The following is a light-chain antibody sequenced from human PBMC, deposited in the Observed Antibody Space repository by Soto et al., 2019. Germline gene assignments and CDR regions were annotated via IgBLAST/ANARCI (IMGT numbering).Light chain of an antibody. V-gene: IGLV7-46*01. Sequence: QTVVTQEPSLTVSPGGTVTLTCGSSTGAVTSGHYPYWFQQKPGQAPRTLIYGTNNKHSWTPARFSGSLFGGKAALTLSGEQPEDEAEYYCLLSYSGARVFGTGTKVTVL. CDR1: TGAVTSGHY. CDR3: LLSYSGARV. CDR2: GTN. J-gene: IGLJ1*01.